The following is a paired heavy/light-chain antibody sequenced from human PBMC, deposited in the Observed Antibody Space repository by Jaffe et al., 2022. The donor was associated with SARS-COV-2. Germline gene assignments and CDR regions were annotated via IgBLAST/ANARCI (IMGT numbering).Light chain of an antibody. CDR1: SSDVGGYNY. CDR3: SSYTSSSTLGV. CDR2: EVS. V-gene: IGLV2-14*01. J-gene: IGLJ2*01. Sequence: QSALTQPASVSGSPGQSITISCTGTSSDVGGYNYVSWYQQHPGKAPKLMIYEVSNRPSGVSNRFSGSKSGNTASLTISGLQAEDEADYYCSSYTSSSTLGVFGGGTKLTVL.
Heavy chain of an antibody. CDR2: ISAYNGNT. Sequence: QVQLVQSGAEVKKPGASVKVSCKASGYTFTSYGISWVRQAPGQGLEWMGWISAYNGNTNYAQKLQGRVTMTTDTSTSTAYMELRSLRSDDTAVYYCARERYCSSTSCPHHYYYYYGMDVWGQGTTVTVSS. J-gene: IGHJ6*02. CDR1: GYTFTSYG. V-gene: IGHV1-18*01. D-gene: IGHD2-2*01. CDR3: ARERYCSSTSCPHHYYYYYGMDV.